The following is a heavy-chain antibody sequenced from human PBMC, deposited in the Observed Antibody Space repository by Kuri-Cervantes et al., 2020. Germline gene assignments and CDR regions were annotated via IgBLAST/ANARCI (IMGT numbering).Heavy chain of an antibody. V-gene: IGHV1-69*06. CDR2: IIPIFGTA. D-gene: IGHD6-13*01. CDR3: ARDRGIAAAGGWFDP. J-gene: IGHJ5*02. Sequence: SVKVSCKASGGTFSSYAISWVRQAPGQGLEWMGGIIPIFGTANYAQKFQGRVTITADKSTSTAYMELSSLRSEDTAVYYCARDRGIAAAGGWFDPWGQGTLVTVSS. CDR1: GGTFSSYA.